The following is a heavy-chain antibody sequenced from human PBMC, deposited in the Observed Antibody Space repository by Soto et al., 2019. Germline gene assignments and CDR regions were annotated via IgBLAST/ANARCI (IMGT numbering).Heavy chain of an antibody. D-gene: IGHD5-12*01. Sequence: SETLSLTCTVSGGSVSGGAYYWTWIRQRPGKGLEWIGYIYYSGSTYYSPSLKSRLTISLDTSKNQFSLRLSSVTAADTAMYYCARARLRAVYAFDIWGQGTTVTVSS. J-gene: IGHJ3*02. CDR3: ARARLRAVYAFDI. CDR2: IYYSGST. V-gene: IGHV4-31*03. CDR1: GGSVSGGAYY.